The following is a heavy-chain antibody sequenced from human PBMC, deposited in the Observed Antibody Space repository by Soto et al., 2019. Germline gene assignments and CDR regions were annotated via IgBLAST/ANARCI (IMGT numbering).Heavy chain of an antibody. J-gene: IGHJ4*02. CDR2: ISYDGSNK. CDR3: ARGLIYDSSGYYFDY. CDR1: GFTFSSYG. Sequence: GGSLRLSCAASGFTFSSYGMHWVRQAPGRGLEWVAVISYDGSNKYYADSVKGRFTISRDNSKNTLYLQMNSLRAEDTAVYYCARGLIYDSSGYYFDYWGQGTLVTVSS. V-gene: IGHV3-30*03. D-gene: IGHD3-22*01.